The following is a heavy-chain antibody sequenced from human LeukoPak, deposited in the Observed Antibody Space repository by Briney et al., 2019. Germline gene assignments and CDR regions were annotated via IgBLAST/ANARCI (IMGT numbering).Heavy chain of an antibody. D-gene: IGHD3-22*01. CDR1: GFTFSSYA. CDR3: ARNLPRADYYDSSGPDW. V-gene: IGHV3-30*04. Sequence: GGSLRLSCAASGFTFSSYAMHWVRQAPGKGLERVAVISYDGSNKYYADSVKGRFTISRDNSKNTLYLQMNSLRAEDTAVYYCARNLPRADYYDSSGPDWWGQGTLVTVSS. CDR2: ISYDGSNK. J-gene: IGHJ4*02.